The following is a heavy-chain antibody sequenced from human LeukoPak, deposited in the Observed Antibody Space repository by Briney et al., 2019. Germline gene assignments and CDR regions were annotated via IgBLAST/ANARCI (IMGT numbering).Heavy chain of an antibody. D-gene: IGHD1-26*01. CDR2: IYYSGST. Sequence: PSETLSLTCAVYGGSFSGYYWSWIRQPPGKGLEWIGYIYYSGSTNYNPSLKSRVTISVDTSKNQFSLKLSSVTAADTAVYYCARDKGGVNYWGQGTLVTVSS. CDR3: ARDKGGVNY. CDR1: GGSFSGYY. V-gene: IGHV4-59*01. J-gene: IGHJ4*02.